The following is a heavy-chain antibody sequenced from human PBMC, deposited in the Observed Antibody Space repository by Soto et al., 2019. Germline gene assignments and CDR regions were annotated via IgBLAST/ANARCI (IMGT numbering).Heavy chain of an antibody. J-gene: IGHJ1*01. D-gene: IGHD3-3*01. CDR1: GLRLSDHD. Sequence: PGVSMRLSCVAAGLRLSDHDMDWVRPAPGKGLEWVGRIKNDPKSYITDYAESVKGRFTISRDDSKNSLFLQMNSLTTEDTAIYYCADLKWSRSYLPWGQGTLVTVSS. CDR2: IKNDPKSYIT. CDR3: ADLKWSRSYLP. V-gene: IGHV3-72*01.